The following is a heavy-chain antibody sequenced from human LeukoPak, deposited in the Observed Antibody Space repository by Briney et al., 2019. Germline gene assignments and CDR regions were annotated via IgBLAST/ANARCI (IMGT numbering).Heavy chain of an antibody. D-gene: IGHD2-21*01. CDR3: ATYLADYFQV. J-gene: IGHJ1*01. CDR1: RGTFGDYA. V-gene: IGHV1-69*04. Sequence: SVKVSCKASRGTFGDYAVSWVRQAPGHGLEWMGRVIPMLGLVKKAQKFQDRVTFTADKSTNTAYMELSSLSSEDTAVYYCATYLADYFQVWGQGTLVTVSS. CDR2: VIPMLGLV.